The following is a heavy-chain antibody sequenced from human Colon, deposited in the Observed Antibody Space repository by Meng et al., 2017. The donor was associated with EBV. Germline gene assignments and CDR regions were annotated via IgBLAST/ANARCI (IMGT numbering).Heavy chain of an antibody. Sequence: QVLLQGSGPGLVKPSEARAPTCTVSGGSIGSYYWSWIRQPPGKGLEWIGYIYYSGSTNYNPSLKSRVTISVDTSKNQFSLKLSSVTAADTAVYYCARHFINWFDPWGQGTLVTVSS. CDR2: IYYSGST. V-gene: IGHV4-59*08. CDR1: GGSIGSYY. J-gene: IGHJ5*02. CDR3: ARHFINWFDP.